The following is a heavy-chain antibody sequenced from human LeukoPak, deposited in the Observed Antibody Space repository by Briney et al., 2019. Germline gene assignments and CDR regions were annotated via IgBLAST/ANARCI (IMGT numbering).Heavy chain of an antibody. CDR2: ISGSGGST. Sequence: GGSLRLSCAAPGFTFSSYAMSWARQAPGKGLEWVSAISGSGGSTYYADSVKGRFTISRDNSKNTLYLQMNSLRAEDTAVYYCAKDQPVAGQGDFDYWGQGTLVTVSS. J-gene: IGHJ4*02. CDR1: GFTFSSYA. CDR3: AKDQPVAGQGDFDY. D-gene: IGHD6-19*01. V-gene: IGHV3-23*01.